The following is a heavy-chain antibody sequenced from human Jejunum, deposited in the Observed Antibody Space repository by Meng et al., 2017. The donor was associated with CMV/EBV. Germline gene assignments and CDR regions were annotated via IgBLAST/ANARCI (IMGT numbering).Heavy chain of an antibody. V-gene: IGHV4-30-4*01. CDR1: GGSVSSGNNY. CDR3: ARVNGDCFSTICYKGWFDP. D-gene: IGHD2-2*02. Sequence: QVQQEESCQGLVKPSQTLVLPCTVSGGSVSSGNNYWIWIRQPPGKGLEWIGYIYYSGRTYYNPSLESRVTMSVDTSKNQFSLNLNSVTAADTAVYYCARVNGDCFSTICYKGWFDPWGQGTLVTVSS. J-gene: IGHJ5*02. CDR2: IYYSGRT.